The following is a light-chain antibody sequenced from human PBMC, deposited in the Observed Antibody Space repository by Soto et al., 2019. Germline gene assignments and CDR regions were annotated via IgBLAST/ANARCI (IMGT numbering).Light chain of an antibody. CDR2: WAS. Sequence: DIVMTQSPDCLAVSLGERATINCKSSQSVLYSSNNKNYLDWYQQKPGQPPKLLIYWASTRESGVPDRFSGSGPGTDFTLTISSLQAEDVAVYYCQQYYSTPYTFGQGTKLEIK. CDR1: QSVLYSSNNKNY. CDR3: QQYYSTPYT. V-gene: IGKV4-1*01. J-gene: IGKJ2*01.